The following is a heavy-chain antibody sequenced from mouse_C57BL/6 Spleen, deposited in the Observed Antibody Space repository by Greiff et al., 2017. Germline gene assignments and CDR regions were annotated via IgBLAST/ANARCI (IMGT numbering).Heavy chain of an antibody. CDR1: GFTFSDYY. CDR3: ARAAFYYYGSTYYFDY. J-gene: IGHJ2*01. Sequence: EVKLMESEGGLVQPGSSMKLSCTASGFTFSDYYMAWVRQVPEKGLEWVANINYDGSSTYYLDSLKSRFIISRDNAKNILYLQMSSLKSEDTATYYCARAAFYYYGSTYYFDYWGQGTTLTVSS. D-gene: IGHD1-1*01. CDR2: INYDGSST. V-gene: IGHV5-16*01.